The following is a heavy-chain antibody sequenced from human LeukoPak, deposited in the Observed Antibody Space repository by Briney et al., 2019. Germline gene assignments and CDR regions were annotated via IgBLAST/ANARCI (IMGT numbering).Heavy chain of an antibody. CDR2: IIPIFGTA. D-gene: IGHD1-26*01. V-gene: IGHV1-69*13. Sequence: SVKVSCKASGGTFSSYAISWVRQAPGRGLEWMGGIIPIFGTANYAQKFQGRVTITADESTSTAYMELSSLRSEDTAVYYCARSRKWELLASLDYWGQGTLVTVSS. CDR3: ARSRKWELLASLDY. J-gene: IGHJ4*02. CDR1: GGTFSSYA.